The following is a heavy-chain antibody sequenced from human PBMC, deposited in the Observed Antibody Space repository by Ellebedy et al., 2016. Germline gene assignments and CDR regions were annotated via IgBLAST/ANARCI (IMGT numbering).Heavy chain of an antibody. Sequence: ASVKVSXXASGYTFTSYAMHWVRQAPGQRLEWMGWINAGNGNTKYSQKFQGRVTITRDTSASTAYMELSSLRSEDTAVYYCARDWYSSGWYWFDPWGQGTLVTVSS. CDR1: GYTFTSYA. D-gene: IGHD6-19*01. CDR2: INAGNGNT. J-gene: IGHJ5*02. CDR3: ARDWYSSGWYWFDP. V-gene: IGHV1-3*01.